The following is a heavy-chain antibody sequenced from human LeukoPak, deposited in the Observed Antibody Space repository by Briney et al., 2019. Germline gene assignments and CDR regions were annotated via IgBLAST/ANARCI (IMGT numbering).Heavy chain of an antibody. CDR2: ISPSGDIT. V-gene: IGHV3-23*01. CDR3: AKDDAWLRFGE. CDR1: GFTYSTHD. J-gene: IGHJ4*02. Sequence: GGSLRLSCGASGFTYSTHDMHWVRQAPGKGLEWVSGISPSGDITYYADSVKGRFTISRDNSKNTLYLEVISLTAEDTAVYYCAKDDAWLRFGEWSQGTLVTVSS. D-gene: IGHD3-10*01.